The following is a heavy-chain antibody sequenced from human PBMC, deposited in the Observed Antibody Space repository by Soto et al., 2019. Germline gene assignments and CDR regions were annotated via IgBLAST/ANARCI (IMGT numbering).Heavy chain of an antibody. CDR2: ISSSSSYI. D-gene: IGHD4-17*01. Sequence: GGSLRLSCAASGFTFSSYSMNWVRQAPGKGLEWVSSISSSSSYIYYADSVKGRFTISRDNAKNSLYLQMNSLRAEDTAVYYCARLAMTTVIYDYWGQGTLVTVSS. V-gene: IGHV3-21*01. CDR1: GFTFSSYS. J-gene: IGHJ4*02. CDR3: ARLAMTTVIYDY.